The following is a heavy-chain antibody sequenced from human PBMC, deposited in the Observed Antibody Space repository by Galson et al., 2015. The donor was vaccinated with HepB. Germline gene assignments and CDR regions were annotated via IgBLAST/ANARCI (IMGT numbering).Heavy chain of an antibody. D-gene: IGHD2-2*02. Sequence: PALVKPTQTLTLTCTFSGFSLHSSGVGVGWIRQPPGKALEWLALIYRDDDKRYSPSLKSRLTITTDTSRKQVVLTMANMDPVDTGTYYCARTYCSSTSCYTVSGKDAFDIWGQGTMVAVSS. CDR1: GFSLHSSGVG. V-gene: IGHV2-5*02. CDR2: IYRDDDK. J-gene: IGHJ3*02. CDR3: ARTYCSSTSCYTVSGKDAFDI.